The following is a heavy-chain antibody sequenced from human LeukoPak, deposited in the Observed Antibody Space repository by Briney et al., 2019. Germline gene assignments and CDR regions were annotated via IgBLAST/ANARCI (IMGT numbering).Heavy chain of an antibody. CDR3: AREPRGSYWAIIAGASDI. J-gene: IGHJ3*02. V-gene: IGHV1-2*02. CDR2: INPNSGGT. D-gene: IGHD1-26*01. Sequence: ASVKVSCKASGYTFTGYYMHWVRQAPGQGLEWMGWINPNSGGTNYAQQFQGRVTMTRDTSISTAYMELSSLRPEDTAVFYCAREPRGSYWAIIAGASDIWGQGTVVTVSS. CDR1: GYTFTGYY.